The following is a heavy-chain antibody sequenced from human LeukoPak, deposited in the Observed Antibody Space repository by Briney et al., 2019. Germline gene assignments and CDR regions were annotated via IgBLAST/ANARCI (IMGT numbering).Heavy chain of an antibody. V-gene: IGHV3-23*01. D-gene: IGHD6-19*01. Sequence: GSLRPSLAALGFPFRSYAMSWVRQAPGKGRGGVSAIICSGGSTYYADSVKGRFTIYRDNSQNTLYLQMNSQRADGTAIYYCAKEKRIAVAGIFDYWGEGNLVTVSS. CDR1: GFPFRSYA. CDR2: IICSGGST. CDR3: AKEKRIAVAGIFDY. J-gene: IGHJ4*02.